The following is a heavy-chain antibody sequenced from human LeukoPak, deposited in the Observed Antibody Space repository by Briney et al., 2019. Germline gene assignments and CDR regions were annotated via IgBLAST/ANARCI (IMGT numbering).Heavy chain of an antibody. V-gene: IGHV3-23*01. CDR2: ISGSGSST. J-gene: IGHJ3*02. CDR3: ATVYQLLMKPRGDDAFDI. D-gene: IGHD2-2*01. CDR1: GFTFSRYA. Sequence: GGSLRLSCAASGFTFSRYAMSWVRQAPGKGLEWVSAISGSGSSTYYADSVKGRFTISRDNAKNSLYLQMNSLRAEDTAVYYCATVYQLLMKPRGDDAFDIWGQGTMVTVSS.